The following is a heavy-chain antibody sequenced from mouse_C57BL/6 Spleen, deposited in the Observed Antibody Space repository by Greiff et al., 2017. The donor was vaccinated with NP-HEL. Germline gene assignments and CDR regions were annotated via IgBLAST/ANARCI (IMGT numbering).Heavy chain of an antibody. CDR3: ARQLGLLFAY. J-gene: IGHJ3*01. Sequence: EVKLMESGGGLVKPGGSLKLSCAASGFTFSDYGMHWVRQAPEKGLEWVAYISSGSSTIYYADTVKGRFTISRDNAKNTLFLQMTSLRSEDTAMYYCARQLGLLFAYWGQGTLVTVSA. D-gene: IGHD4-1*02. V-gene: IGHV5-17*01. CDR1: GFTFSDYG. CDR2: ISSGSSTI.